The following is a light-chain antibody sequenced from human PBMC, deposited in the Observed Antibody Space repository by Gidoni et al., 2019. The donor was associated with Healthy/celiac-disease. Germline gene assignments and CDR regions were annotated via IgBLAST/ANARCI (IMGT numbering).Light chain of an antibody. Sequence: DIVMTQSPLSLPVTPGGPASISCRSSQSLLHSNGYNYLDWYLQKPGQSQQLLIYLGSNRASGVPDRCSGSGSGTDFTLKISRVEAEDVGVYYCMQALQTPPTFGGGTKVEIK. J-gene: IGKJ4*01. V-gene: IGKV2-28*01. CDR2: LGS. CDR3: MQALQTPPT. CDR1: QSLLHSNGYNY.